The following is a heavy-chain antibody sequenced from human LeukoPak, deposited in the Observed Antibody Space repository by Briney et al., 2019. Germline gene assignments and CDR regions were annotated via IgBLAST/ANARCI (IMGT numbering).Heavy chain of an antibody. J-gene: IGHJ4*02. D-gene: IGHD1-26*01. CDR2: TRKKANSYTT. V-gene: IGHV3-72*01. Sequence: PGGSLRLSCAASGFTFSDHYMDWVRQAPGKGLEWVGRTRKKANSYTTEYAASVKGRFTISRDDSKNSLYLQMNSLQTEDTAVYYCAREESGSYFSWSVGYFDYWGQGTLVTVSS. CDR1: GFTFSDHY. CDR3: AREESGSYFSWSVGYFDY.